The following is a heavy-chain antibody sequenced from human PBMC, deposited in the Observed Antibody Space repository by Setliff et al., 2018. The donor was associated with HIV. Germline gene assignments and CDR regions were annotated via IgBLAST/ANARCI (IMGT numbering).Heavy chain of an antibody. V-gene: IGHV3-21*06. CDR3: ATLSSNWHLDY. Sequence: GGSLRLSCTVSGFTFNGYSMNWVRQAPGKGLEWVSSISSSGSYIYYADSVKGRFAISRDNAKNSIHLQMNSLRAEDTAVYYCATLSSNWHLDYWGQGTLVTVSS. D-gene: IGHD6-13*01. J-gene: IGHJ4*02. CDR1: GFTFNGYS. CDR2: ISSSGSYI.